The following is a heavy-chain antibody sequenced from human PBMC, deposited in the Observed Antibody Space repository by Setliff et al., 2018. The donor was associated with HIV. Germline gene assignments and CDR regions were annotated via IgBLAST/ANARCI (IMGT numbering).Heavy chain of an antibody. Sequence: SETLSLTCTVSGGSISSSSYYWGWIRQPPGKGLEWIGSIFNDGRTYYNPSLKSRVTIPMDTSTNQFSLKLTSVTAADTAVYYCARAPPGIQNDAFDVWGQGTMVTVSS. CDR2: IFNDGRT. CDR3: ARAPPGIQNDAFDV. CDR1: GGSISSSSYY. J-gene: IGHJ3*01. V-gene: IGHV4-39*01.